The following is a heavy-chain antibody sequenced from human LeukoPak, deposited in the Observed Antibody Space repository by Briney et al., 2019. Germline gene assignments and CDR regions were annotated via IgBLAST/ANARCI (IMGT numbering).Heavy chain of an antibody. CDR2: IYYSGST. V-gene: IGHV4-59*01. CDR1: GGSISSYY. CDR3: ARDGGSSWSFDY. D-gene: IGHD6-13*01. J-gene: IGHJ4*02. Sequence: SETLSLTCTVSGGSISSYYWSWIRQPPGKGLEWIGYIYYSGSTNYNPSLKSRVTISEDTSKNQFSLKLSSVTAADTAVYYCARDGGSSWSFDYWGQGTLVTVSS.